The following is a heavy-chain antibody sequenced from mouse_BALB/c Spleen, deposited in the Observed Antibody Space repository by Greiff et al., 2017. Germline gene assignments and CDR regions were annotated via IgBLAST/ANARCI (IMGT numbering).Heavy chain of an antibody. D-gene: IGHD2-10*01. CDR2: IYPGNSDT. Sequence: VHVKQSGTVLARPGASVKMSCKASGYTFTSYWMHWVKQRPGQGLEWIGAIYPGNSDTSYNQKFKGKAKLTAVTSTSTAYMELSSLTNEDSAVYYCTRSSFYGNYGYWGQGTTLTVSA. J-gene: IGHJ2*01. V-gene: IGHV1-5*01. CDR1: GYTFTSYW. CDR3: TRSSFYGNYGY.